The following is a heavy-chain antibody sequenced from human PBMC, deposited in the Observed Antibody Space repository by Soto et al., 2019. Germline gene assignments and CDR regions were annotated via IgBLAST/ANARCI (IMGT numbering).Heavy chain of an antibody. CDR2: MNPNSGNT. CDR3: ARVNRVVVTDGLGY. D-gene: IGHD2-21*02. Sequence: QVQLVQSGAEVKKPGASVKVSCKASGYTFTSYDINWVRQATGQGLEWMGWMNPNSGNTGYAQKFQGRVTMTRNTSISIAYMELSSMRSEDTAVYYCARVNRVVVTDGLGYWGQGTLVTVSS. CDR1: GYTFTSYD. J-gene: IGHJ4*02. V-gene: IGHV1-8*01.